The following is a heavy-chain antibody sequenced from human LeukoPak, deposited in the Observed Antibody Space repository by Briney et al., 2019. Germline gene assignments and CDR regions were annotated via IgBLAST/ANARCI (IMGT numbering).Heavy chain of an antibody. CDR3: ARDKEATIFGVVIIRGFDY. D-gene: IGHD3-3*01. J-gene: IGHJ4*02. CDR2: INPSGGST. CDR1: GYTFTSYY. Sequence: ASVTVSCKASGYTFTSYYMHWVRQAPGQGLEWMGIINPSGGSTSYAQKFQGRVTMTRDTSTSTVYMELSSLRSEDTAVYYCARDKEATIFGVVIIRGFDYWGQGTLVTVSS. V-gene: IGHV1-46*01.